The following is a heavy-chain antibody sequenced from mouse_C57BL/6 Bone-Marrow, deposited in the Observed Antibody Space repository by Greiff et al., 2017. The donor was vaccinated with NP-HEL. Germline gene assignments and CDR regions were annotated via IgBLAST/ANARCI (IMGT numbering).Heavy chain of an antibody. CDR2: IYPGDGDT. CDR1: GYAFSSSW. D-gene: IGHD1-1*01. CDR3: AYGDYEAMDY. V-gene: IGHV1-82*01. Sequence: QVQLQQSGPELVKPGASVKISCKASGYAFSSSWMNWVKQRPGKGLVWIGRIYPGDGDTNYHGKFKGKATLTAHTSTSTVSMQLTSLTSEESEVYFCAYGDYEAMDYWGQGTSVTVSS. J-gene: IGHJ4*01.